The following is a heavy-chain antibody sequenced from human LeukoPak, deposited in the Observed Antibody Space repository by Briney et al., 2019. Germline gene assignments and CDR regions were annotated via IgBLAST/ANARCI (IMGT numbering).Heavy chain of an antibody. CDR2: VNPISGYT. J-gene: IGHJ3*02. CDR1: GYAFTSYD. D-gene: IGHD6-13*01. Sequence: ASVKVSCKASGYAFTSYDINWVRQATGQGLEWMGWVNPISGYTGYAQKFQGRVTLTGNTSISTAYMELSSLKSEDAAVYYCARGNRLYTSSRYSLAFDIWGQGTMVTVSS. V-gene: IGHV1-8*01. CDR3: ARGNRLYTSSRYSLAFDI.